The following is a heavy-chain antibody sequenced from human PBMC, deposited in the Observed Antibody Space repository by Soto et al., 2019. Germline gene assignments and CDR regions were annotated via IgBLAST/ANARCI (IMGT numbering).Heavy chain of an antibody. CDR2: IIPISAPA. Sequence: SVKVSCKASGGTFSSYAISWVRQAPGQGLEWMGGIIPISAPANYAQKFQGRITIAADESTSTAYMELSSLRSEDTAVYYCARKYYYGSGISHYYYYFALDVWGQGTTVTVSS. J-gene: IGHJ6*02. D-gene: IGHD3-10*01. CDR1: GGTFSSYA. CDR3: ARKYYYGSGISHYYYYFALDV. V-gene: IGHV1-69*13.